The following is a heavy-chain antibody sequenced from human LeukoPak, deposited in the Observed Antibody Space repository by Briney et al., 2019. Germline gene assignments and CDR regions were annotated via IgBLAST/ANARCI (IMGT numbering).Heavy chain of an antibody. CDR2: IYSSGST. V-gene: IGHV4-39*01. CDR1: GASVSGSPYY. J-gene: IGHJ4*02. Sequence: SETLSLTCTVSGASVSGSPYYWGWIRQPPGKGLEWIGSIYSSGSTYYNASLQSGVTISIETSKNKSSLRLNSVTAADTAIYYCAKSGGYGLIDYWGQGTLVTVSS. CDR3: AKSGGYGLIDY. D-gene: IGHD1-26*01.